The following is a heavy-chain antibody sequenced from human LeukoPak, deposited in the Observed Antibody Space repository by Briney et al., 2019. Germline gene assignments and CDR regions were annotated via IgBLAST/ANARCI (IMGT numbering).Heavy chain of an antibody. V-gene: IGHV5-51*01. CDR1: GYSFTSYW. Sequence: GESLKISCKGSGYSFTSYWTGWVRQMPGKGLEWMGIIYPGDSDTRYSPSFQGQVTISADKSINTAYLQWSSLKASDTAIYFCARQSYNTKSIDFWGQGNLVTVSS. D-gene: IGHD2-8*01. CDR3: ARQSYNTKSIDF. CDR2: IYPGDSDT. J-gene: IGHJ4*02.